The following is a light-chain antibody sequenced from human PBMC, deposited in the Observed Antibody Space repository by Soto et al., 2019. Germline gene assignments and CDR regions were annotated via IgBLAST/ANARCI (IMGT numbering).Light chain of an antibody. Sequence: EIVLTQSPGTLSLSPGGRATLSCRTSQIISSIYLAWYQQKPGQAPRLRIYGASSRATGIPDRFSGGGSGTYFTLYISRLEPEDSAVYFCQQYDGPPWTFGRGTRLEI. J-gene: IGKJ1*01. CDR3: QQYDGPPWT. V-gene: IGKV3-20*01. CDR1: QIISSIY. CDR2: GAS.